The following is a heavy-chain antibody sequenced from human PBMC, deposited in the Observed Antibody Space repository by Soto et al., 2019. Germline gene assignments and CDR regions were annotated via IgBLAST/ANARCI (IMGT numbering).Heavy chain of an antibody. CDR3: ARVTTVTPFDY. CDR1: GGSFSGYY. V-gene: IGHV4-34*01. J-gene: IGHJ4*02. CDR2: INHSGST. Sequence: SETLSLTCAVYGGSFSGYYWSWIRQPPGKGLEWIGEINHSGSTNYNPSLKSRVTISVDTSKNQFSLKLSSVTAADTAVYYCARVTTVTPFDYWVQGTLVTVS. D-gene: IGHD4-4*01.